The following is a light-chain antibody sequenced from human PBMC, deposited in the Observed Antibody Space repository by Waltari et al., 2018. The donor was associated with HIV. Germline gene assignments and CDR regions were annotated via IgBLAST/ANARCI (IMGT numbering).Light chain of an antibody. CDR1: QRIDTTS. Sequence: VLTQSPGTLSVSPGERATLACRASQRIDTTSLSWYQQKPGQAPRLVIYGASTRASGIPPRFSGSVSGTDFTLTISSLQPEDFASYYCLQDYNLPGAFGQGTRVEIK. CDR3: LQDYNLPGA. J-gene: IGKJ1*01. CDR2: GAS. V-gene: IGKV3D-7*01.